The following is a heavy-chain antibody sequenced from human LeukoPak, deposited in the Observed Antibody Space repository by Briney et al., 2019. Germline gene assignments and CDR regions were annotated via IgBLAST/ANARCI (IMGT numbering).Heavy chain of an antibody. CDR2: IYTSGST. CDR1: GGSITSYS. J-gene: IGHJ3*02. V-gene: IGHV4-4*07. CDR3: ARQLQGSYGSGSYRAFDI. D-gene: IGHD3-10*01. Sequence: PSETLSLTCTVSGGSITSYSWIRQPAGKGLEWIGRIYTSGSTNYNPSLKSRVTMSVDTSKNQFSLKLSSVTAADTAVYYCARQLQGSYGSGSYRAFDIWGQGTMVTVSS.